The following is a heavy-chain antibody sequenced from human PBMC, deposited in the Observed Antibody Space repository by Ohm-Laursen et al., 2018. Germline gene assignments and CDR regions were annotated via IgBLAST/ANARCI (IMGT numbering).Heavy chain of an antibody. CDR1: GFTSSSYE. Sequence: SLRLSCSASGFTSSSYEMNWVRQAPGKGLEWVSAITVNGDNTFYADSVKGRFTISRDNSKNTLYLQMNSLTAEDTAAYYCEGKGPQQLYWGQGTLVTVSS. V-gene: IGHV3-23*01. J-gene: IGHJ4*02. CDR3: EGKGPQQLY. CDR2: ITVNGDNT. D-gene: IGHD6-13*01.